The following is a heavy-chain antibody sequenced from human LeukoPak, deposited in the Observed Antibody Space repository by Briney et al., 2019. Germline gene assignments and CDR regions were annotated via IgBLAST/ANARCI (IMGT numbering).Heavy chain of an antibody. D-gene: IGHD5-24*01. CDR3: ARDAVKDGYNYGFDY. CDR1: GYTLTSYY. J-gene: IGHJ4*02. V-gene: IGHV1-46*01. CDR2: INPSGGST. Sequence: ASVKVSCKASGYTLTSYYMHWVRQAPGQGLEWMGIINPSGGSTSYAQKFQGRVTMTRDTSTSTVYMELSSLRSEDTAVYYCARDAVKDGYNYGFDYWGQGTLVTVSS.